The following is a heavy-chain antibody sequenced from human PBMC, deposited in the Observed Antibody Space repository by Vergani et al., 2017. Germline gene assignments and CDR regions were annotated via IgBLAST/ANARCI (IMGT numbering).Heavy chain of an antibody. CDR3: ARVYCRGMSCAGTDYFYHIDV. CDR2: IYPGNSET. CDR1: GYSFSRNW. J-gene: IGHJ6*03. D-gene: IGHD3/OR15-3a*01. Sequence: EVQLEQSGAAVKKPGESLELSCTGSGYSFSRNWIAWVRERPGQGLEWMGMIYPGNSETRNNPSFRGQVTMSVDKSISTAYLQWSSLKASDSAMYYCARVYCRGMSCAGTDYFYHIDVWGKGTTVTVS. V-gene: IGHV5-51*03.